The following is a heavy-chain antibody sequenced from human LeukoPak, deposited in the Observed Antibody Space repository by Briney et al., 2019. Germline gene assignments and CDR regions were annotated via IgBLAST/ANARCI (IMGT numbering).Heavy chain of an antibody. J-gene: IGHJ3*02. Sequence: GASVKVSCKASGYTFSTYGISWVRQAPGQGLEWMGWISAYNGNTNYAQKFQGRVTMTTDTSTSTAYMELRSLRSDDTAVYYCARDGELYSGSKGLFDIWGQGTLVTVSS. CDR2: ISAYNGNT. CDR1: GYTFSTYG. V-gene: IGHV1-18*01. D-gene: IGHD1-26*01. CDR3: ARDGELYSGSKGLFDI.